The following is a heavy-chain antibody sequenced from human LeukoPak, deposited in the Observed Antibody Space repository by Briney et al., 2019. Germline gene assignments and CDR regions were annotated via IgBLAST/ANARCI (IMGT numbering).Heavy chain of an antibody. Sequence: GGSLRLSCAASGFTFSSYAMNWVRQAPGKGLEWVSAISGSGGTTYYADSVKGRFTISRDNSKNTLVLQMNSLRAEDTAIYYCAKDREGLSSGYDLEYFDYWGQGTLVTVSS. CDR3: AKDREGLSSGYDLEYFDY. CDR1: GFTFSSYA. V-gene: IGHV3-23*01. D-gene: IGHD5-12*01. CDR2: ISGSGGTT. J-gene: IGHJ4*02.